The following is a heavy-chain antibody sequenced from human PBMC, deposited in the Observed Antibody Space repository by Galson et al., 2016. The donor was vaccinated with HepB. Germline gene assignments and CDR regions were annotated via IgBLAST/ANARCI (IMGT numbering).Heavy chain of an antibody. CDR1: GFTFNNYA. V-gene: IGHV4-34*01. CDR2: INHSGST. D-gene: IGHD4-17*01. CDR3: ARGDNPDYGDYASAYYYMDV. Sequence: LRLSCATSGFTFNNYAMSWVRQPPGKGLEWMGEINHSGSTNYNPSLKSRVTISVDTSKNQFSLMLSSVTAADTAVYYCARGDNPDYGDYASAYYYMDVWGKGTTVTVSS. J-gene: IGHJ6*03.